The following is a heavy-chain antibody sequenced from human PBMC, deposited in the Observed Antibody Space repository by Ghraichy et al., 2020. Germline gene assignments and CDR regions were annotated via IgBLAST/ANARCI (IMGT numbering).Heavy chain of an antibody. CDR2: INPSGGST. V-gene: IGHV1-46*01. Sequence: ASVKVSCKAIGYTFTTYYIHWVRQAPGQGLEWMGRINPSGGSTSYAQSFQGRVTMTRDTSTSTVYMDLSSLRSEDTAVYYCARARLKSYYDSSGDYYFDYWGQGTLVTVSS. CDR3: ARARLKSYYDSSGDYYFDY. D-gene: IGHD3-22*01. J-gene: IGHJ4*02. CDR1: GYTFTTYY.